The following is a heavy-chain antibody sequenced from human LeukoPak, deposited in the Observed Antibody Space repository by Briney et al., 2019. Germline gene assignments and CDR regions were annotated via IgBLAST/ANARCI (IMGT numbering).Heavy chain of an antibody. V-gene: IGHV3-21*01. J-gene: IGHJ4*02. D-gene: IGHD5-12*01. CDR2: ITSSSSYV. CDR3: ARRGYTAYVHDY. Sequence: GSLRLSCAASGFTFSTYNMNWVRQAPGKRLEWVSSITSSSSYVFYADSVKGRFTISRDNAKNSLYLQMNSLRAEDTAVYYCARRGYTAYVHDYWGQGTLVTVSS. CDR1: GFTFSTYN.